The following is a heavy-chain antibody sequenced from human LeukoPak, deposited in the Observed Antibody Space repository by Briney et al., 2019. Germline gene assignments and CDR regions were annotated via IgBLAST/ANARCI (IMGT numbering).Heavy chain of an antibody. J-gene: IGHJ4*02. Sequence: SSQTLSLTCTVSGGSISSGSYYWNWIRQPAGKGLEWIGRIYTSGSTNYNPSLKSRVTMSVDTSKNQFSLKLSSVTAADTAVYYCARGVLLWFGDPGGIDYWGQGTLVTVSS. CDR1: GGSISSGSYY. V-gene: IGHV4-61*02. CDR3: ARGVLLWFGDPGGIDY. CDR2: IYTSGST. D-gene: IGHD3-10*01.